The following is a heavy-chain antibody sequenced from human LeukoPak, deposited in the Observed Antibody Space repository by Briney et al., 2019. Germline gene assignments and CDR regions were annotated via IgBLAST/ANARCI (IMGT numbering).Heavy chain of an antibody. J-gene: IGHJ6*02. CDR2: IKQDGSEK. CDR1: GFTFSSNW. V-gene: IGHV3-7*04. D-gene: IGHD2-2*01. Sequence: GGSLRLSCVASGFTFSSNWMSWVRQAPGKGLEWVANIKQDGSEKYYVDSVKGRFTISRDNAKNSLYLQMNSLSAEDTAVYYCARDRGYCTTTSCHSYYGMDVWGQGTTVTVSS. CDR3: ARDRGYCTTTSCHSYYGMDV.